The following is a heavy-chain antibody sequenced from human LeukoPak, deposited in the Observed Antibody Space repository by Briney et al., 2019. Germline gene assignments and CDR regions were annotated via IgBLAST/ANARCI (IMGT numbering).Heavy chain of an antibody. V-gene: IGHV1-2*02. J-gene: IGHJ4*02. CDR1: GYTFTGYY. D-gene: IGHD6-19*01. CDR3: AREGSHSSGLSNY. Sequence: ASVKVSCKASGYTFTGYYMHWVRQAPGQGLEWMGWINPNSGGTNYAQKFQGSVTMTRDTSISTAYMELSRLRSDDTAVYYCAREGSHSSGLSNYWGQGTLVTVSS. CDR2: INPNSGGT.